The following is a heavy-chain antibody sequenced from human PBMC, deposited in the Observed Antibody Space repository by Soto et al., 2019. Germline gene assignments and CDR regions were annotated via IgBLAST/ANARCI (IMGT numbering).Heavy chain of an antibody. CDR2: IIPIFGTA. D-gene: IGHD2-8*01. CDR1: GDTFSSYA. Sequence: SVKVSCKASGDTFSSYAISWVRQAPGQGLEWMGGIIPIFGTANYAQKFQGRVTITADESTSTAYMELSSLRSEDTAVYYCARALTVLMVYARRYYYYGMDVWGQGTTVTVSS. J-gene: IGHJ6*02. CDR3: ARALTVLMVYARRYYYYGMDV. V-gene: IGHV1-69*13.